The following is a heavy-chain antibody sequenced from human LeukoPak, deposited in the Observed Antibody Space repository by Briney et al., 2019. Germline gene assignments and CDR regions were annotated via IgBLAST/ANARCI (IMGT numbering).Heavy chain of an antibody. Sequence: SETLSLTCTVSGGSISSYYWSWTRQPPGKGLEWIGYIYYSGSTNYNPSLKSRVTISVDTSKNQFSLKLSSVTAADTAVYYCARGDVSFDYWGQGTLVTVSS. CDR1: GGSISSYY. CDR3: ARGDVSFDY. V-gene: IGHV4-59*01. J-gene: IGHJ4*02. CDR2: IYYSGST.